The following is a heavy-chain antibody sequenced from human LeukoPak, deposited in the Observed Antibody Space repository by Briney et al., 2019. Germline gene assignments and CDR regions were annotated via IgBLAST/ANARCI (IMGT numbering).Heavy chain of an antibody. V-gene: IGHV4-34*01. D-gene: IGHD1-1*01. CDR2: INHRGDT. CDR1: GGSFSAYY. Sequence: SETLSLTCAVYGGSFSAYYWSWIRQSPGKGLEWIAEINHRGDTNYNPSVKSRVTISVDTSKNQFSLKVRSLTAADTAVYYCARGPTISETGYFDYWGQGTLVTVSS. J-gene: IGHJ4*03. CDR3: ARGPTISETGYFDY.